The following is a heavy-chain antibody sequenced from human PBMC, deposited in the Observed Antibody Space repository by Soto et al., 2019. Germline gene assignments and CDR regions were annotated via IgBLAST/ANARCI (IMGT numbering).Heavy chain of an antibody. J-gene: IGHJ3*02. CDR2: IKSKTDGGTT. V-gene: IGHV3-15*01. Sequence: PGGSLRLSCAASGFTFSNAWMGWVRQAPGKGLEWVGRIKSKTDGGTTDYAAPVKGRFTISRDDSKNTLYLQMNSLKTEDTAVYYCTTDLYCSSTSCHFDEAFDIWGQGTMVTVSS. D-gene: IGHD2-2*01. CDR1: GFTFSNAW. CDR3: TTDLYCSSTSCHFDEAFDI.